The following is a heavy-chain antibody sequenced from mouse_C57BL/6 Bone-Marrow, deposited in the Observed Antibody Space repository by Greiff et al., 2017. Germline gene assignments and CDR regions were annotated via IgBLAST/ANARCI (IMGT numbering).Heavy chain of an antibody. D-gene: IGHD2-3*01. CDR2: IDPENGDT. Sequence: EVQLQQSGAELVRPGASVKLSCTASGFNIKDDYMHWVKQRPEQGLEWIGWIDPENGDTEYASKIQGKATITADTSSNTAYLQLSSLTSEDTAVYYCTTRLLHPFAYWGQGTLVTVSA. CDR1: GFNIKDDY. J-gene: IGHJ3*01. V-gene: IGHV14-4*01. CDR3: TTRLLHPFAY.